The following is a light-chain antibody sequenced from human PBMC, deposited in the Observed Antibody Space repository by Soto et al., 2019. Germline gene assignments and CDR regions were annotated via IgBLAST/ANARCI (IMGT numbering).Light chain of an antibody. V-gene: IGLV2-14*01. CDR3: SSYTSSSPYV. J-gene: IGLJ1*01. Sequence: QSVLTQPASVSGSPGQSITISCTGTSSDVGGYNYVSWYQQHPGKAPKLMIYEVSNRPSGVSNRFSGSKSGNTAYLTISGLQAEDEADYYCSSYTSSSPYVFGTGTKLTVL. CDR1: SSDVGGYNY. CDR2: EVS.